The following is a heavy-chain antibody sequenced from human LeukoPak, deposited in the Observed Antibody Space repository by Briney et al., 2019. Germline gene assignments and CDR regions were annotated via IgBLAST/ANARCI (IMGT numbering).Heavy chain of an antibody. V-gene: IGHV1-8*02. J-gene: IGHJ5*02. CDR1: EYTFTGYY. D-gene: IGHD3-9*01. Sequence: ASVKVSCKASEYTFTGYYIHWVRQAPGQGLEWMGWMNPNSGNTGYAQKFQGRVTMTRSTSITTAYMELSSLRSEDTAVYYCARAKGRYTWGGNWFDPWGQGTLVTVSS. CDR2: MNPNSGNT. CDR3: ARAKGRYTWGGNWFDP.